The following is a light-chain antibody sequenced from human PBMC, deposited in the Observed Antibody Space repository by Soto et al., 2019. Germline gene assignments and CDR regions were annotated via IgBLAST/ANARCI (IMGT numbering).Light chain of an antibody. CDR1: QSVSSN. Sequence: SPATLSVSPGERVTLSCRASQSVSSNLAWYQQKPGQAPRLLISGASTRAPAFPPRFSGGGSGTEFTLTISSLLSEDFAVYFCQQYNSRPSTFGQGTRLEIK. CDR2: GAS. J-gene: IGKJ5*01. V-gene: IGKV3-15*01. CDR3: QQYNSRPST.